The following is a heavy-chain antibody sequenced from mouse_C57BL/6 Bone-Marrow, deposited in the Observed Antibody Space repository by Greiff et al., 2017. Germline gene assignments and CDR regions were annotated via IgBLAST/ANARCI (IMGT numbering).Heavy chain of an antibody. CDR2: LWRGGST. V-gene: IGHV2-5*01. CDR3: AKKEGNYAMDY. J-gene: IGHJ4*01. CDR1: GFSLTSYG. Sequence: VHLVESGPGLVQPSQSLSITCTVSGFSLTSYGVHWVRQSPGKGLEWLGVLWRGGSTDYNAAFMSKLSITKDNSKSQVFFKMNSLQADDTAIYCCAKKEGNYAMDYWGQGTSVTVSS.